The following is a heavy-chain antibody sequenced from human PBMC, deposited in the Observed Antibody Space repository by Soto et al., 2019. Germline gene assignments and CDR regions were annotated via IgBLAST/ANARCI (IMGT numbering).Heavy chain of an antibody. J-gene: IGHJ6*02. D-gene: IGHD2-2*01. CDR1: GFTFSSYA. V-gene: IGHV3-30-3*01. CDR3: ARGQDIVVVPAARPRYYYYYGMDV. CDR2: ISYDGSNK. Sequence: GGSLRLSCAASGFTFSSYAMHWVRQAPGKGLEWVAVISYDGSNKYYADSVKGRFTISRDNSKNTLYLQMNSLRAEDTAVYYCARGQDIVVVPAARPRYYYYYGMDVWGQGTTVTVSS.